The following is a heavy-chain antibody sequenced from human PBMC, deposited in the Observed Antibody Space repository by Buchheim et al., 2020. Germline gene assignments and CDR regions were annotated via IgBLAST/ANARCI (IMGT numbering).Heavy chain of an antibody. CDR3: ARDCGGDCYGHYYGLDV. CDR2: VSASGDS. Sequence: QVQLQESGPGLVKPPETLSLTCNVSGGSITGSYWSWIRQPPGKGLEWIGYVSASGDSIYNLSLESRVTMSVETSKNQFSLKLRSATAADTAIYYCARDCGGDCYGHYYGLDVWGQGTT. CDR1: GGSITGSY. V-gene: IGHV4-59*12. J-gene: IGHJ6*02. D-gene: IGHD2-21*02.